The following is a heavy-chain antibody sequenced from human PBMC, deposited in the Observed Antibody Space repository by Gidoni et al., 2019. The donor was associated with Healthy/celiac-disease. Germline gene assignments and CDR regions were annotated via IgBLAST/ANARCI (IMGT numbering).Heavy chain of an antibody. D-gene: IGHD3-3*01. CDR1: GFTASSTY. CDR2: IYSGGST. V-gene: IGHV3-53*01. J-gene: IGHJ6*03. CDR3: ARAQTTYYDFWSGYDYYMDV. Sequence: EVQLVASGGGLIQPGGSLRPSCAASGFTASSTYPSWVRQAPGKVLALGAVIYSGGSTYYADSGKGRFTISRDNSKNTLYLQMNSLRAEDTAVYYCARAQTTYYDFWSGYDYYMDVWGKGTTVTVSS.